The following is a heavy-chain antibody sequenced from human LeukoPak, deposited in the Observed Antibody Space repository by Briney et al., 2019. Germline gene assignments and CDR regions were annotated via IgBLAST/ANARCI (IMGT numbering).Heavy chain of an antibody. CDR2: ISSSSSYI. V-gene: IGHV3-21*01. CDR3: ARENCSGGSCYDDAFDI. Sequence: GGSLRLSCAASGFTFSSYSMNWVRQAPGKGLEWVSSISSSSSYIYYADSVKGRFTISRDNAKNSLYLQMNSLRAEDTAVYYCARENCSGGSCYDDAFDIWGQGTMVTVSS. J-gene: IGHJ3*02. D-gene: IGHD2-15*01. CDR1: GFTFSSYS.